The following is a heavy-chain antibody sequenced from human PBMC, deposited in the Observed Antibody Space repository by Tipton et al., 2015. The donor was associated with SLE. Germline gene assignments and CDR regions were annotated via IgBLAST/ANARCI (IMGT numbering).Heavy chain of an antibody. CDR2: IYHSGST. V-gene: IGHV4-59*01. J-gene: IGHJ3*02. CDR3: ARGGGGAFDI. Sequence: TLSLTCTVSGGSISSYSWSWIRQPSGKGLGCIGYIYHSGSTRYNPSLKSRVIISVDTSKNQFSLRLTSVTAADTAMYYCARGGGGAFDIWGQGTMVTVSS. D-gene: IGHD2-15*01. CDR1: GGSISSYS.